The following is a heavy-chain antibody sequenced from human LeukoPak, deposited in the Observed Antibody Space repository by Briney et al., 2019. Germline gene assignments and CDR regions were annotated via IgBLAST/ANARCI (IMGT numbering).Heavy chain of an antibody. V-gene: IGHV4-4*02. CDR3: ARVGERDYYYGMDV. CDR1: GGSISSSSW. CDR2: IYHSGST. D-gene: IGHD1-26*01. J-gene: IGHJ6*04. Sequence: NPSETLSLTCAVSGGSISSSSWWSWVRQPPGKGLEWIGEIYHSGSTNYNPSLKSRVTISVDKSKNQFSLKLSSVAAADTAVYYCARVGERDYYYGMDVWGKGTTVTVSS.